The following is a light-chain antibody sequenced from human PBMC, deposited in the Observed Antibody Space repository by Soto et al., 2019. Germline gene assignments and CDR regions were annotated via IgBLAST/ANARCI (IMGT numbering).Light chain of an antibody. CDR3: QQYGISPRT. CDR1: QSVSSNY. Sequence: EIVLTQSPGTLSLSPGERATLSCRTSQSVSSNYLAWYQQKSGQAPKLLIYGASSRATGIPDRFSGSGSGTDFTLTISRLEPEDFAVYYCQQYGISPRTFGQGTKVDIK. J-gene: IGKJ1*01. CDR2: GAS. V-gene: IGKV3-20*01.